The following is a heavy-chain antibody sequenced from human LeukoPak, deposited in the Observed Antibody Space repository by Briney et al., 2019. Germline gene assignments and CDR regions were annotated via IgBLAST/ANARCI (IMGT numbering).Heavy chain of an antibody. Sequence: GGSLRLSCAASGFTFSDYYMSWIRQAPGKGLEWVSYISSSSSYTNYADSVKGRFTISRDNAKNSLYLQMNSLRAEDTAVYYCARLYCGSTSCYWSYFDYWGQGTLVTVSS. V-gene: IGHV3-11*06. J-gene: IGHJ4*02. CDR1: GFTFSDYY. D-gene: IGHD2-2*01. CDR3: ARLYCGSTSCYWSYFDY. CDR2: ISSSSSYT.